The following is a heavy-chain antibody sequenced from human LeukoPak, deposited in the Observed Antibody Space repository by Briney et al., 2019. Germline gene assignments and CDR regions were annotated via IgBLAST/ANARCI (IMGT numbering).Heavy chain of an antibody. CDR3: ARANKRSSWYGLSIDY. J-gene: IGHJ4*02. D-gene: IGHD6-13*01. V-gene: IGHV1-46*01. CDR1: GGTFSSYA. CDR2: INPSGGST. Sequence: ASVKVSCKASGGTFSSYAISWVRQAPGQGLEWMGIINPSGGSTSYAQKFQGRVTMTRNTSISTAYMELSSLRSEDTAVYYCARANKRSSWYGLSIDYWGQGTLVTVSS.